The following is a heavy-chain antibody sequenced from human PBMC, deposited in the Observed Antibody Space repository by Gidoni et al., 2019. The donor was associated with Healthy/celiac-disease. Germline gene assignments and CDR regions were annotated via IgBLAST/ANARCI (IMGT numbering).Heavy chain of an antibody. D-gene: IGHD6-13*01. V-gene: IGHV4-31*03. CDR1: GGSIRRGGYY. CDR3: ARDGAAGTSNWFDP. Sequence: QVQLQESGPGLVKPSPTLSLTCPVSGGSIRRGGYYWSWIRQHPGKGLEWIGYIYYSGSTYYNPSLKSRVTISVDTSKNQFSLKLSSVTAADTAVYYCARDGAAGTSNWFDPWGQGTLVTVSS. J-gene: IGHJ5*02. CDR2: IYYSGST.